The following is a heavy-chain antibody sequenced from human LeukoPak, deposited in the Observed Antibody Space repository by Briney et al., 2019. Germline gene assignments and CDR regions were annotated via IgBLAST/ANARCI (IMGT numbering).Heavy chain of an antibody. J-gene: IGHJ6*03. CDR1: GGSISSYY. CDR2: IYTSGST. Sequence: SETLSLTCPVSGGSISSYYWSWIRQPAGKGLEWIGRIYTSGSTNYNPSLKSRVTISVDKSKNQFSLKLSSVTAADTAVYYCAGGRITIFGVVPRHYYYYMDVWGKGTTVTVSS. V-gene: IGHV4-4*07. CDR3: AGGRITIFGVVPRHYYYYMDV. D-gene: IGHD3-3*01.